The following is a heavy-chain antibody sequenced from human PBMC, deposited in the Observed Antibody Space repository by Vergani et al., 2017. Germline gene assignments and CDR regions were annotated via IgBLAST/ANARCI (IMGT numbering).Heavy chain of an antibody. D-gene: IGHD2-15*01. Sequence: QVQLQESGPGLVKPSETLSLTCTVSNDSVSNTFYYWGWIRQTPGKGLEWIGSIYYSGSTYYNPSLESRVTMSVDTSKSQFSLKLSSVTAADTAVYYCTRHWAGVAANNWFDPWGQGITAIVSS. CDR1: NDSVSNTFYY. J-gene: IGHJ5*02. CDR3: TRHWAGVAANNWFDP. CDR2: IYYSGST. V-gene: IGHV4-39*01.